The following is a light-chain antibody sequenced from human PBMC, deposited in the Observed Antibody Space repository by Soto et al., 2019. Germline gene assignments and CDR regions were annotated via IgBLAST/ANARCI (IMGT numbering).Light chain of an antibody. CDR3: QQYDSYPLN. CDR2: DAS. Sequence: DIQLTQSPSTLSAAVVDSVTITCRASQKIRNLLACYQQKPGRAPKPLIFDASSLESGVPSRFSGSGSGTEFTLTISSLQPDDFATYYCQQYDSYPLNFGGGTKVDIK. CDR1: QKIRNL. J-gene: IGKJ4*01. V-gene: IGKV1-5*01.